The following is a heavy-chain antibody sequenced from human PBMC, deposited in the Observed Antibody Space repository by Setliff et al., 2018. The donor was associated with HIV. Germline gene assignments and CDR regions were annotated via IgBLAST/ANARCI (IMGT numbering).Heavy chain of an antibody. Sequence: GGSLRLSCAASGFTFDDYTMHWVRQAPGKAPEWVSLISWDGYNTYYADSVQGRFTIARDDTKNTVSLQMTNLEPGDTAMYYCAKGGYGGAYYVAGYWGQGTKVTVSS. CDR2: ISWDGYNT. V-gene: IGHV3-43*01. CDR1: GFTFDDYT. CDR3: AKGGYGGAYYVAGY. J-gene: IGHJ4*02. D-gene: IGHD5-18*01.